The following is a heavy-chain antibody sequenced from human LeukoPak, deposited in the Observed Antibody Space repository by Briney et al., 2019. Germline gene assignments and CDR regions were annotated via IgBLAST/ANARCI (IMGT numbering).Heavy chain of an antibody. CDR3: ARDPGRKY. CDR1: GGSISSYY. CDR2: IYYSGST. J-gene: IGHJ4*02. Sequence: SETLSLTCTVSGGSISSYYWNWVRQPPGKGLEWIGYIYYSGSTSYNPSLKSRVTISVDTSKNQFSLKLSSVTAADTAVYYCARDPGRKYWGQGTLVTVSS. V-gene: IGHV4-59*12.